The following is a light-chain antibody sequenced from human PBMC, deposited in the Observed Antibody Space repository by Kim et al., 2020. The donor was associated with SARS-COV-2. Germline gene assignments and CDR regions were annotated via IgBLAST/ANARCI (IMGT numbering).Light chain of an antibody. Sequence: EIVVTQSPATLSVSPGERATLSCRASQSVRSNLAWYQQKPGQAPTLLIYDASTRATGITARFSGSGSGTEFTLTISSLQSEDSAIDYCQQYDGWRPYTFGQGTKLEI. V-gene: IGKV3-15*01. J-gene: IGKJ2*01. CDR2: DAS. CDR3: QQYDGWRPYT. CDR1: QSVRSN.